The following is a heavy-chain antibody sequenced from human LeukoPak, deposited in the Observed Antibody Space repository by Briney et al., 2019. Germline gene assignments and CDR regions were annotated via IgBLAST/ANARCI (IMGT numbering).Heavy chain of an antibody. Sequence: ASVKVSCKASGYTFTSYGISWVRQAPGQGLEWMGWISAYNGNTNYAQKLQGRVTMTTDTSTSTAYMELRSLGSEDTAVYYCARSPEHAAMGDYWGQGTLVTVSS. J-gene: IGHJ4*02. V-gene: IGHV1-18*01. CDR2: ISAYNGNT. CDR3: ARSPEHAAMGDY. CDR1: GYTFTSYG. D-gene: IGHD5-18*01.